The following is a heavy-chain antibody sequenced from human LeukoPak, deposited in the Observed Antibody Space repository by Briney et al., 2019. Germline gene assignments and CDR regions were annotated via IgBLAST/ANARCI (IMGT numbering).Heavy chain of an antibody. CDR1: GFTFSNYS. Sequence: GGSLRLSCAASGFTFSNYSMNWVRQAPGKGLEWVSSISSSSTYIYYADSVKGRFTISRDNSKNTLYLQMNSLRAEDTAVYYCARDLRYYDSSGSDYWGQGTLVTVSS. D-gene: IGHD3-22*01. V-gene: IGHV3-21*01. CDR3: ARDLRYYDSSGSDY. J-gene: IGHJ4*02. CDR2: ISSSSTYI.